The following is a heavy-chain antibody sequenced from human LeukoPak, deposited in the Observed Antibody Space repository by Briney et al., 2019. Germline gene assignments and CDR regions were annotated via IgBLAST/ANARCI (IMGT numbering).Heavy chain of an antibody. CDR1: GGSISSYY. CDR2: IYYSGST. Sequence: PSETLSLTCTVSGGSISSYYWSWIRQPPGKGLEWIGYIYYSGSTNYNPSLKSRVTISVDTSKNQFSLKLSSVTAADTAVYYCAGDLHPYYDFWSDQTPYYYYYYGMDVWGQGTTVTVSS. J-gene: IGHJ6*02. CDR3: AGDLHPYYDFWSDQTPYYYYYYGMDV. D-gene: IGHD3-3*01. V-gene: IGHV4-59*01.